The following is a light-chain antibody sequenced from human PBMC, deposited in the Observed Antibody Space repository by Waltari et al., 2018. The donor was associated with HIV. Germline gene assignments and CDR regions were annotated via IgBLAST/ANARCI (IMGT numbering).Light chain of an antibody. CDR2: GNS. CDR3: QSYDSSLSGSWV. V-gene: IGLV1-40*01. CDR1: SSNIGAGYY. Sequence: QSVLTQPPSVSGAPGQRVTISCTGSSSNIGAGYYVHWYQQLPGTAPKRLIYGNSNRPSGVPDRFSGSKSGTSASLAITGLQAEDEADYYCQSYDSSLSGSWVFGGGTKLTVL. J-gene: IGLJ3*02.